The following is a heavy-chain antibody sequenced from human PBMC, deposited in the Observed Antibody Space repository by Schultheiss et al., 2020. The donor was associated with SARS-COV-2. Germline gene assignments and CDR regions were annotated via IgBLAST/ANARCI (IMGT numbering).Heavy chain of an antibody. V-gene: IGHV4-59*08. CDR2: IYYSGST. CDR3: ARVRYNWNYDSSGYPDY. J-gene: IGHJ4*02. CDR1: GFTFSSYW. D-gene: IGHD3-22*01. Sequence: GSLRLSCAASGFTFSSYWMSWIRQPPGKGLEWIGYIYYSGSTYYNPSLKSRVTISVDTSKNQFSLKLSSVTAADTAVYYCARVRYNWNYDSSGYPDYWGQGTLVTVSS.